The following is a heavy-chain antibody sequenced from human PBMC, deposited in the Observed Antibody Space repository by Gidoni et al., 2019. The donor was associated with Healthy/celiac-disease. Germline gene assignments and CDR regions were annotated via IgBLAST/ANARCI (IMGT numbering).Heavy chain of an antibody. J-gene: IGHJ3*02. CDR3: ARQRGVANDAFDI. Sequence: QLQLQESGPGLVKPSETLSLTCTVSGGSISSSSYYWGWIRQPPGKGLEWIGSIYYSGSTYYNPSLKSRVTISVDTSKNQFSLKLSSVTAADTAVYYCARQRGVANDAFDIWGQGTMVTVSS. V-gene: IGHV4-39*01. CDR1: GGSISSSSYY. CDR2: IYYSGST. D-gene: IGHD3-3*01.